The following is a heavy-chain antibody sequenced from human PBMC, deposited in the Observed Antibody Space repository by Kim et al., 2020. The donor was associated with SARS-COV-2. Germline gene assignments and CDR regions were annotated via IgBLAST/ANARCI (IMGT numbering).Heavy chain of an antibody. Sequence: KSRVTISVDTSKHQFSLKLSSVTAADTAVYYCARVMVAATPDYYYYGMDVWGQGTTVTVSS. CDR3: ARVMVAATPDYYYYGMDV. D-gene: IGHD2-15*01. V-gene: IGHV4-34*01. J-gene: IGHJ6*02.